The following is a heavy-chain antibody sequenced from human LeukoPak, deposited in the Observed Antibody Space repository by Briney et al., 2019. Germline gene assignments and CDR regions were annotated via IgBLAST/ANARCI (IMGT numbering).Heavy chain of an antibody. V-gene: IGHV3-23*01. CDR1: GFTFSSYA. J-gene: IGHJ4*02. CDR2: ISGSDGST. D-gene: IGHD3-22*01. CDR3: AKSARDYDSSGYKAADN. Sequence: PGGSLRLSCAASGFTFSSYAMSWVRQAPGKGLEWVSGISGSDGSTYYADSVKGRFTISRDNSKNTLYLQMNSLRAEDTAVYYCAKSARDYDSSGYKAADNWGQGTLVTVSS.